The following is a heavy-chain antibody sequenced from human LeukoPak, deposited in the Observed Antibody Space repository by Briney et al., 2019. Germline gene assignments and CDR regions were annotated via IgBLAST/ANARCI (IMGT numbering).Heavy chain of an antibody. CDR3: ADYGVSGVRNNFY. D-gene: IGHD3-3*01. Sequence: GGSLRLSCAASGFAVSDNYMTWVRQAPGKGLEWVSTIGVASITFYADSVKGRFTISRDNSRNTVYLQMTSLRADDTALYYCADYGVSGVRNNFYWGLGTLVTVSS. CDR2: IGVASIT. CDR1: GFAVSDNY. J-gene: IGHJ4*02. V-gene: IGHV3-53*01.